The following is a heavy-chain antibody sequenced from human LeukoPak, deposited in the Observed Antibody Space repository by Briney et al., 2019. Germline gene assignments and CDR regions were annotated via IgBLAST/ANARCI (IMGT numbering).Heavy chain of an antibody. D-gene: IGHD2-2*01. CDR3: ARHEVGYQLLPYYFDH. CDR1: GGSISSGSYY. Sequence: SETLSLTCTVSGGSISSGSYYWGWIRQPPGKGLEWIGSIYYSGSTYYNPSLKSRVTISVDTSKNQFSLKLSSVTAADTAVYYCARHEVGYQLLPYYFDHWGQGTLVTVSS. J-gene: IGHJ4*02. CDR2: IYYSGST. V-gene: IGHV4-39*01.